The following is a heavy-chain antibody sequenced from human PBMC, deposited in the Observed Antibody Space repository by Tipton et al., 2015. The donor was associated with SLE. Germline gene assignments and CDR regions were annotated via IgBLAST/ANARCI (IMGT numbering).Heavy chain of an antibody. Sequence: TLSLTCTVSGGSISSNIYYWGWIRQPPGKGLEWIGSIYHGGSTSYNPSLRSRVTIFIDTPKNQFTLDLNSVTAADTAVYYCARVLSECPGGVCPTDEYNFYAMDVWGKGTTVTVSS. CDR1: GGSISSNIYY. J-gene: IGHJ6*04. CDR3: ARVLSECPGGVCPTDEYNFYAMDV. D-gene: IGHD2-8*02. CDR2: IYHGGST. V-gene: IGHV4-39*06.